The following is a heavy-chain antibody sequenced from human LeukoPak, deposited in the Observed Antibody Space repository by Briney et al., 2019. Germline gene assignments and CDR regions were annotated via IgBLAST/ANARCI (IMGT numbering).Heavy chain of an antibody. Sequence: PSETLSLTCTVSGGSISSYYWSWIRQPPGKGLEWIGYIYYSGSTNYNPSLKSRVTISVDTSKNQFSLKLSSVTAADTAVYYCASHGRTMVRGVIIVAPGAIDIWGQGTMVTVSS. CDR1: GGSISSYY. CDR3: ASHGRTMVRGVIIVAPGAIDI. V-gene: IGHV4-59*01. D-gene: IGHD3-10*01. CDR2: IYYSGST. J-gene: IGHJ3*02.